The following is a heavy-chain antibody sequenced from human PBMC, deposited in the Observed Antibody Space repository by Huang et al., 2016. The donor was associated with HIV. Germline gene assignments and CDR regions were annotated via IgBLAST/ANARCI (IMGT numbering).Heavy chain of an antibody. Sequence: EVQLLESGGGLAQPGGSLRLSCAASGFSFSNYARTWVRKDPGQGLEWVSITSGSGGSTYYADSVKGRFTISRDNSKNMLYLQMNSLRAEDTAVYYCAKVVVVVVAATFADSWGQGTLVTVSS. D-gene: IGHD2-15*01. CDR1: GFSFSNYA. CDR3: AKVVVVVVAATFADS. CDR2: TSGSGGST. V-gene: IGHV3-23*01. J-gene: IGHJ4*02.